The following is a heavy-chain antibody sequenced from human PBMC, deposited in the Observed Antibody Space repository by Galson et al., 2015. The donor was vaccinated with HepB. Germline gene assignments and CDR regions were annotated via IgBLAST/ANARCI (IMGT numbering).Heavy chain of an antibody. CDR1: EFGFDTHA. V-gene: IGHV3-23*01. J-gene: IGHJ5*01. D-gene: IGHD3-16*01. CDR3: AKGYGLFDS. Sequence: SLRLSCAASEFGFDTHAMSWVRQAPGKGLEWISGISGNGDSTFYADSVEGRFTVSRDNSNNMLYLQMNSLRAEDAGLYFCAKGYGLFDSWGQGILVTVSS. CDR2: ISGNGDST.